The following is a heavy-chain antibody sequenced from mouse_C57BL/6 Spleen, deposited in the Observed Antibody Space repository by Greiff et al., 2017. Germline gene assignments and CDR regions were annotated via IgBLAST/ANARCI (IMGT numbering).Heavy chain of an antibody. J-gene: IGHJ3*01. CDR2: ISYDGSN. CDR3: AREGYDYSAWFAY. Sequence: EVKLVESGPGLVKPSQSLSLTCSVTGYSITSGYYWNWIRQFPGNKLEWMGYISYDGSNQYNPSLKNRISITRDTTKNQFFLKLNSVTTEDTATYYCAREGYDYSAWFAYWGQGTLVTVSA. CDR1: GYSITSGYY. D-gene: IGHD2-4*01. V-gene: IGHV3-6*01.